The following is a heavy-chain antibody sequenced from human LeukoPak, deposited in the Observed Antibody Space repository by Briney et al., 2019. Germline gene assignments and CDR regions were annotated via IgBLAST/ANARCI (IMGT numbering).Heavy chain of an antibody. J-gene: IGHJ4*02. CDR3: AKEGPGGGGYFDD. CDR1: GFTFSSYI. V-gene: IGHV3-23*01. Sequence: GGSLRLSCAASGFTFSSYIMSWVRQAPGKELEWVSLIGGSGDSTYYADSVKSRFTISRDNSKNTPYLRINSLRADDTAVYYCAKEGPGGGGYFDDWGQGTLVTVSS. D-gene: IGHD3-16*01. CDR2: IGGSGDST.